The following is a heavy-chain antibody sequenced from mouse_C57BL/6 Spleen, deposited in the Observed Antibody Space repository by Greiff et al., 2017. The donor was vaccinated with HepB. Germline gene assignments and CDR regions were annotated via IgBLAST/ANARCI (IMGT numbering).Heavy chain of an antibody. CDR1: GYSITSGYY. D-gene: IGHD2-1*01. CDR3: ARGGNYEFDY. V-gene: IGHV3-6*01. CDR2: ISYDGSN. Sequence: EVQLQESGPGLVKPSQSLSLTCSVTGYSITSGYYWNWIRQFPGNKLEWMGYISYDGSNNYNPSLKNRISITRDTSKIQFFLKLNSVTTEDTATYYCARGGNYEFDYWGQGTTLTVSS. J-gene: IGHJ2*01.